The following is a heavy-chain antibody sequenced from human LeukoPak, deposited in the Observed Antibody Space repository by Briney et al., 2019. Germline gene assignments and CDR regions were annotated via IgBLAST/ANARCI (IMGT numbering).Heavy chain of an antibody. CDR1: GFMFSHYG. V-gene: IGHV3-33*01. Sequence: GGSLRLSCAASGFMFSHYGMHWVRQAPGKGLEWVAVILNDGTQPHYADSVKGRFTISRDNSRTTLFLELNSPRAEDTAVYYCARDDALEDNGLDNWGQGTMVTVSS. J-gene: IGHJ3*02. D-gene: IGHD2-8*01. CDR2: ILNDGTQP. CDR3: ARDDALEDNGLDN.